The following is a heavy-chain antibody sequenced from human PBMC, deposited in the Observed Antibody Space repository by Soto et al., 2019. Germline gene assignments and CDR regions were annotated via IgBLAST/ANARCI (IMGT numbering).Heavy chain of an antibody. CDR2: IIPIFGTA. V-gene: IGHV1-69*12. D-gene: IGHD3-16*01. CDR3: APHFHGGPYYYYDGMDV. Sequence: QVQLVQSGAEVEKPGSSVKVSCKASGGTFSSYAISWVRQAPGQGLEWMGGIIPIFGTADYAQKFQGRVTIIADESTSTAYMELSSLRSEDTAVYYCAPHFHGGPYYYYDGMDVWGQGTTVNVSS. J-gene: IGHJ6*02. CDR1: GGTFSSYA.